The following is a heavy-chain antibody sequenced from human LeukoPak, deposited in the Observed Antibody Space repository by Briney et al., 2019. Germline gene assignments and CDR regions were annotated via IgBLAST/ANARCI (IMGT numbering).Heavy chain of an antibody. D-gene: IGHD3-9*01. CDR1: GFSFSYYT. V-gene: IGHV3-21*01. Sequence: GGSLRLSCIASGFSFSYYTMNWFRQAPGKGLEWVSSISGSTNYIYYADSVKGRFTVSRDNAKNSLYLQMNSLRVEDTAVYYCAKDEYYDFLTGLFDFWGQGTLVTVSS. CDR2: ISGSTNYI. J-gene: IGHJ4*02. CDR3: AKDEYYDFLTGLFDF.